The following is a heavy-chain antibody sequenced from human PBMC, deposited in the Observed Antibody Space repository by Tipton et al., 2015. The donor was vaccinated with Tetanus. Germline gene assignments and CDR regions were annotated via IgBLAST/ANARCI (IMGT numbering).Heavy chain of an antibody. CDR3: ARVFGNNGYYLNFDY. CDR2: ISHNGAA. J-gene: IGHJ4*02. V-gene: IGHV4-30-4*01. CDR1: GASISSYY. Sequence: LRLSCSVSGASISSYYWTWIRQSPGKGLEWIGYISHNGAAYYNPSLKSRVVISVDTSKNQFSLRLNSVTAADTAVFYCARVFGNNGYYLNFDYWGQGALVTVSS. D-gene: IGHD3-3*01.